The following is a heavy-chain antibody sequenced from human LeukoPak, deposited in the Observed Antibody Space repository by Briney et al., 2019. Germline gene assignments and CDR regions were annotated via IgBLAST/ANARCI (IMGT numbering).Heavy chain of an antibody. D-gene: IGHD1-26*01. CDR1: GGSISSSNW. CDR2: IYETGST. J-gene: IGHJ3*01. V-gene: IGHV4-4*02. Sequence: SETLSLTCGVSGGSISSSNWWSWVRQPPGKGLEWIGEIYETGSTNYNPSLKSRVTISIDKSKKQFSLKLTSVTAADTALYFCARDRRAARGAFDLWGQGTMVTVSS. CDR3: ARDRRAARGAFDL.